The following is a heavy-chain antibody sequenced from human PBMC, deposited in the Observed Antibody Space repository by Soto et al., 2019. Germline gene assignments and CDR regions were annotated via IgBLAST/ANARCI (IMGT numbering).Heavy chain of an antibody. J-gene: IGHJ6*03. D-gene: IGHD3-3*01. Sequence: EVQLVESGGGLDKPGGSLRLSCAASGFTFSSYSMNWVRQAPGKGLEWVSSISSSSSYIYYADSVKGRFTISRDNAKNSLYLQMNSLRAEDTAVYYCARGPYDFWSGYYPSGVYYYMDVWGKGTTVTVSS. CDR3: ARGPYDFWSGYYPSGVYYYMDV. V-gene: IGHV3-21*01. CDR1: GFTFSSYS. CDR2: ISSSSSYI.